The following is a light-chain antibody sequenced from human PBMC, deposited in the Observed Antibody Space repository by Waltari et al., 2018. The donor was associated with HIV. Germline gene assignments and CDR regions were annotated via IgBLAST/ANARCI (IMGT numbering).Light chain of an antibody. CDR3: AAWDDSLNGVV. J-gene: IGLJ2*01. CDR2: SNN. Sequence: QSVLTQPPSESATPGQRVTISCSGRRTNIGSNTVNWYQQLPGTSPKLLIYSNNQRTSGVPDRFSGSKSGTSASLAISGLQSEDEADYYCAAWDDSLNGVVFGGGTKLTVL. CDR1: RTNIGSNT. V-gene: IGLV1-44*01.